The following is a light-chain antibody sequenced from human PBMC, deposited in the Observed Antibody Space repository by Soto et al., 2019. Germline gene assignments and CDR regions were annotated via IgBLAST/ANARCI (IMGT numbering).Light chain of an antibody. CDR1: ESVSYN. J-gene: IGKJ4*01. Sequence: EIVMTQSPATLSVSPGETATLSCRASESVSYNLAWYQQKLGQGPRLLIYGSFTRATGIPARFSGSGSGTEFTLTNSSLQSEDSAVYYCQQYKKWPPLTFGGGTKVEIK. CDR3: QQYKKWPPLT. V-gene: IGKV3-15*01. CDR2: GSF.